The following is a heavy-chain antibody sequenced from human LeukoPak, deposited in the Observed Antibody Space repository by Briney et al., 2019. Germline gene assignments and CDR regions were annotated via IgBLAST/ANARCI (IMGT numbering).Heavy chain of an antibody. Sequence: ASVKVSCKASGYTFTNYDITWVRQAPGQGLEWMGWISPNNGITLYAQNLQGRVTMTTDTSANTAYMALRSLRSDDTAVYYCARGGSGWSRDYWGQGTLVTVSS. D-gene: IGHD6-19*01. V-gene: IGHV1-18*01. J-gene: IGHJ4*02. CDR2: ISPNNGIT. CDR3: ARGGSGWSRDY. CDR1: GYTFTNYD.